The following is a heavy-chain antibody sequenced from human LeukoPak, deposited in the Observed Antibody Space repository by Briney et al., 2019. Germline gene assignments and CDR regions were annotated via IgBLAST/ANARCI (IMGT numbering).Heavy chain of an antibody. Sequence: SETLSLTCTVSGGSISSSSYYWGWIRQPPGKGLEWIGSIYYSGSTYYNPSLKSRVTISVDTSKNQFSLKLSSVTAADTAVYYCARHVAARRWLGYSSGWYLNLDYWGQGTLVTVSS. CDR3: ARHVAARRWLGYSSGWYLNLDY. CDR2: IYYSGST. V-gene: IGHV4-39*01. J-gene: IGHJ4*02. CDR1: GGSISSSSYY. D-gene: IGHD6-19*01.